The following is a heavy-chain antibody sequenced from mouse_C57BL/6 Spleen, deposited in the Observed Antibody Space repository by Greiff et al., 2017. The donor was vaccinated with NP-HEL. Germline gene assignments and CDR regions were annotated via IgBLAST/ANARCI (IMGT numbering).Heavy chain of an antibody. V-gene: IGHV1-61*01. D-gene: IGHD1-1*01. CDR1: GYTFTSYW. J-gene: IGHJ1*03. CDR2: IYPSDSET. Sequence: QVQLQQPGAELVRPGSSVKLSCKASGYTFTSYWMDWVKQRPGQGLEWIGNIYPSDSETHYNQKFKDKATLTVDKSSSTAYMQLSSLTSEDSAVYYCARETTVVATDWYFDVWGKGTTVTVSS. CDR3: ARETTVVATDWYFDV.